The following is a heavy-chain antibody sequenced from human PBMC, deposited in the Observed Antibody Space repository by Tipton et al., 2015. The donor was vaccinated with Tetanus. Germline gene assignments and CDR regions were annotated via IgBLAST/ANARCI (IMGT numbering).Heavy chain of an antibody. V-gene: IGHV3-48*01. D-gene: IGHD2-21*02. CDR2: ISSSSSTI. CDR1: GFTFSSYS. CDR3: ARGCGGDCYYYYFDY. Sequence: SLRLSCAASGFTFSSYSMNWVRQAPGKGLEWVSYISSSSSTIYYADSVKGRFTISRDNAKNSLYLQMNSLRAEDTAVYYCARGCGGDCYYYYFDYWGQGTLVTVSS. J-gene: IGHJ4*02.